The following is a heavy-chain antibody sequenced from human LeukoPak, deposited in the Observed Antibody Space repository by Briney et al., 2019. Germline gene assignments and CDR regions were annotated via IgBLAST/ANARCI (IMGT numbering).Heavy chain of an antibody. CDR2: IYYSGST. V-gene: IGHV4-59*01. J-gene: IGHJ4*02. D-gene: IGHD4-17*01. Sequence: YPSEPLSLTCTVSVRSLSCYYGSWIPQPPGRGLEWIGYIYYSGSTNYNPSLKSRVTISVDTSKNQFSLKLSSVTAADTAVYYCARDSPYGDYPFDYWGQGTLVTVSS. CDR3: ARDSPYGDYPFDY. CDR1: VRSLSCYY.